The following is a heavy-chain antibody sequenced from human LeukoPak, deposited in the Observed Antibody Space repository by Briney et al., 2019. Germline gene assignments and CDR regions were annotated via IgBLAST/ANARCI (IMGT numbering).Heavy chain of an antibody. CDR3: ARRGAGYCSGGSCYLGYYFDY. CDR1: GYTFTSYD. J-gene: IGHJ4*02. Sequence: ASVKVSCKASGYTFTSYDMHWVRQAPGQGLEWMGIINPSGGSTSYAQQFQGRVTMTRDTSTSTVYMEMSSLRSEDTAVSYCARRGAGYCSGGSCYLGYYFDYWGQGTLVTVSS. CDR2: INPSGGST. V-gene: IGHV1-46*01. D-gene: IGHD2-15*01.